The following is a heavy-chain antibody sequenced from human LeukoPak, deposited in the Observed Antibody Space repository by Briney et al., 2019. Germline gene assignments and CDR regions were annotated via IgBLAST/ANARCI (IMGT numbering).Heavy chain of an antibody. J-gene: IGHJ4*02. CDR3: ASRIVGTPDYFDY. CDR1: GFTFSTYW. CDR2: IQQDGNEK. D-gene: IGHD1-26*01. V-gene: IGHV3-7*01. Sequence: GGSLRLSCAASGFTFSTYWMSWVRQAPGKGLEWVANIQQDGNEKYYVDSVKGRFTISRDNAKNSLYLQMNRLRVEDTAVYYCASRIVGTPDYFDYWGQGTLVTVSS.